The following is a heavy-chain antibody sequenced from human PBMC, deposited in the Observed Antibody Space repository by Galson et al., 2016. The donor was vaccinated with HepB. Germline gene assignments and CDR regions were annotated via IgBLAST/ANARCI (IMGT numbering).Heavy chain of an antibody. CDR1: GFTFRSYG. CDR2: IWHDGSYK. V-gene: IGHV3-33*01. CDR3: GGDRASRQGPLDY. Sequence: SLRLSCAASGFTFRSYGMHWVRQAPGKGLEWVAFIWHDGSYKTYADSVKGRFTVSRDNSKNMLFLQMISLGVEDAAVYHCGGDRASRQGPLDYWGQGSLVTVSS. J-gene: IGHJ4*02.